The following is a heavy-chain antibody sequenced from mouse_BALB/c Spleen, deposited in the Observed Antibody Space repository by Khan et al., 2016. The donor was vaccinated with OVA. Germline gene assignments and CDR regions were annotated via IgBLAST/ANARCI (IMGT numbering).Heavy chain of an antibody. D-gene: IGHD2-1*01. Sequence: QMQLEESGPGLVAPSQSLSINCTVSGFTLISYGVHWVRQSPGKGLEWLGIIWAGGSTNYNSALMARLSISKDNSKSQVFLKMNSLQTDDTAMYYCARDDGNYVDAMDYWGQGTSVTVSS. J-gene: IGHJ4*01. CDR2: IWAGGST. CDR3: ARDDGNYVDAMDY. V-gene: IGHV2-9*02. CDR1: GFTLISYG.